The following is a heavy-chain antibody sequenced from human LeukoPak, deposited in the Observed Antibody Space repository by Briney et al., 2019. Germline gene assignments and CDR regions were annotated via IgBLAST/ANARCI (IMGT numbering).Heavy chain of an antibody. D-gene: IGHD3-10*01. V-gene: IGHV4-61*01. CDR2: LSYSGST. J-gene: IGHJ4*02. CDR3: ARSDTGSGSYYDFDY. Sequence: SETLSLTCTVSGGSVSSSSYYWSWIRQPPGKGLEWIRYLSYSGSTYYNPSLKSRVSISVDTSKNQFSLKLSSVTAADTAVYYCARSDTGSGSYYDFDYWGQGTLVTVSS. CDR1: GGSVSSSSYY.